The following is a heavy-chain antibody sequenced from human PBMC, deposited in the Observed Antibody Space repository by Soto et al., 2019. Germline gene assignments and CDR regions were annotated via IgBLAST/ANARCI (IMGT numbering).Heavy chain of an antibody. CDR1: GFTFSSYA. D-gene: IGHD6-13*01. J-gene: IGHJ6*02. CDR2: ISYDGSNK. V-gene: IGHV3-30-3*01. CDR3: ARDEGSASSSWGMDV. Sequence: QVQLVESGGGVVQPGRSLRLSCAASGFTFSSYAMHWVRQAPGKGLEWVAVISYDGSNKYYADSVKGRFTISRDNSKNTLYLQMNSLRAEETAVYYCARDEGSASSSWGMDVWGQGTTVTVSS.